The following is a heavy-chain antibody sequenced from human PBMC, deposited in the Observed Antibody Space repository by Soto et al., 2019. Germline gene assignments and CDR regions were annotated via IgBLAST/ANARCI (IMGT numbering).Heavy chain of an antibody. CDR3: ATSYGSGYRAFDY. J-gene: IGHJ4*02. CDR1: GDTFSFYT. V-gene: IGHV1-69*02. Sequence: QVQLVQSGAELKKPGSSVKVSCKASGDTFSFYTINWVRQAPGLGLEWMGRVNPILSMSNYAQKFQGRVTMTADKSTSTAYMELRSLRSEATAVYYCATSYGSGYRAFDYWGQGALVTVSS. D-gene: IGHD3-10*01. CDR2: VNPILSMS.